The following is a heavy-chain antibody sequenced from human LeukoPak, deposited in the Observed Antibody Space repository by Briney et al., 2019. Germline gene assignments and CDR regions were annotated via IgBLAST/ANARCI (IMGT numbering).Heavy chain of an antibody. J-gene: IGHJ4*02. D-gene: IGHD3-10*01. CDR2: IYYSGGT. CDR3: ARQDYYGSGSLIDY. CDR1: GGSISSSSYY. Sequence: SETLSLTCTVSGGSISSSSYYGAWVRRPPGKGLEWIGSIYYSGGTYYNPSLKSRVTISVDTSKNQFSLKLSSVTAADTAVYYCARQDYYGSGSLIDYWGQGTLVTVSS. V-gene: IGHV4-39*01.